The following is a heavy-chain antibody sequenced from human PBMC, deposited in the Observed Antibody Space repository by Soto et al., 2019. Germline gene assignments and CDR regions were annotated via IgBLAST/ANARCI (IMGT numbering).Heavy chain of an antibody. CDR2: IKSKTDGGTT. J-gene: IGHJ4*02. D-gene: IGHD6-19*01. Sequence: EVQLVESGGGLVKPGGSLRLSCAASGFTFSNAWMNWVRQAPGKGLEWVGRIKSKTDGGTTDYAAPVKGRFTISRDDSKNTLYLQLNSLKTEDTAVYYCTTALAVAGPYYFDYWGLGTLVTVSS. V-gene: IGHV3-15*07. CDR3: TTALAVAGPYYFDY. CDR1: GFTFSNAW.